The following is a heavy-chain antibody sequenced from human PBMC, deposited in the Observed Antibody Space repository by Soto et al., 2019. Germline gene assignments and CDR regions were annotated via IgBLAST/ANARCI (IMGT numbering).Heavy chain of an antibody. J-gene: IGHJ6*02. CDR1: GFTFSSYA. D-gene: IGHD1-1*01. Sequence: AGGSLRLSCAASGFTFSSYAMHWVRQAPGKGLEWVAVISYDGSNKYYADSVKGRFTISRDNSKNTLYLQMNSLRAEDTAVYYCARERLATIRHGMDVWGQGTTVTVSS. CDR2: ISYDGSNK. V-gene: IGHV3-30-3*01. CDR3: ARERLATIRHGMDV.